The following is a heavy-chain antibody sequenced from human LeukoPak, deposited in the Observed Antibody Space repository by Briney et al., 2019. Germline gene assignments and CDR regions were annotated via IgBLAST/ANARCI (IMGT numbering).Heavy chain of an antibody. CDR3: ARGDYGGNFDAFDI. CDR2: IYYSGST. V-gene: IGHV4-59*01. J-gene: IGHJ3*02. Sequence: SETLSLTCTVSGGSISSYYWSWIRQPPGKGLEWIGYIYYSGSTNYNPSLKSRVTISVDTSKNQFSLKLSSVTAADTAVYYCARGDYGGNFDAFDIWGQGTMVTVSS. CDR1: GGSISSYY. D-gene: IGHD4-23*01.